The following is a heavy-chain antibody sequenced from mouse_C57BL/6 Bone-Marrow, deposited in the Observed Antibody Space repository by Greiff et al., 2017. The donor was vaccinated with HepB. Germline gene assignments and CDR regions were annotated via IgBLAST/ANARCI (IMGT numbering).Heavy chain of an antibody. J-gene: IGHJ4*01. CDR3: ANYYYGSSSYAMDY. CDR1: GYTFTNYW. V-gene: IGHV1-63*01. D-gene: IGHD1-1*01. Sequence: VQLQQSGAELVRPGPSVKMSCKASGYTFTNYWIGWAKQRPGHGLEWIGDIYPGGGYTNYNEKFKGKATLTADKSSSTAYMQFSSLTSEDSAIYYCANYYYGSSSYAMDYWGQGTSVTVSS. CDR2: IYPGGGYT.